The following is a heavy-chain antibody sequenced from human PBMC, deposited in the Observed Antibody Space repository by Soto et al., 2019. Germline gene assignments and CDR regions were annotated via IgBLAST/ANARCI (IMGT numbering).Heavy chain of an antibody. CDR2: IYYSGSA. CDR3: ARVVSWVDP. J-gene: IGHJ5*02. Sequence: QVQLQESGPGLVKPSQTLSLTCTVSGGSINSGNDYWSWIRQPPGKGLEWIGYIYYSGSAYYNPSLKSRVTLSIDTSKSQFSLRLSSVTAADTAVYYCARVVSWVDPWGQGTLVIVSS. CDR1: GGSINSGNDY. D-gene: IGHD2-21*01. V-gene: IGHV4-30-4*01.